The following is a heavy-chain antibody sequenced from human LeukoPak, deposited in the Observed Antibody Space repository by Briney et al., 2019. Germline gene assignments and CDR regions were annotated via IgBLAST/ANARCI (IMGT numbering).Heavy chain of an antibody. CDR2: ISSSSSYI. D-gene: IGHD2-2*01. CDR3: ARDVCSSTSCLEDAFDI. V-gene: IGHV3-21*01. J-gene: IGHJ3*02. Sequence: GGSLRLSCAASGFTFSSYSMNWVRQAPGKGLEWVSSISSSSSYIYYADSVKGRFTISRDNAKNSLYLQMNSLRAEDTAVYYCARDVCSSTSCLEDAFDIWGQGTMVTVSS. CDR1: GFTFSSYS.